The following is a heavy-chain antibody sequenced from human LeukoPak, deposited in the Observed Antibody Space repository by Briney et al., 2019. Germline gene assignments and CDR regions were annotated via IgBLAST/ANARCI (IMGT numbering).Heavy chain of an antibody. CDR3: ATGGGFFDY. CDR1: GFIFSDYA. D-gene: IGHD3-16*01. CDR2: ITDSGDTT. Sequence: PGGSLRLSCAASGFIFSDYAVSWVRQVPGKGLEWVSTITDSGDTTYYADSVKGRFTVSRDNSKNTLYLQMNSLRAEDAAVYYCATGGGFFDYWGQGTLVTVSS. J-gene: IGHJ4*02. V-gene: IGHV3-23*01.